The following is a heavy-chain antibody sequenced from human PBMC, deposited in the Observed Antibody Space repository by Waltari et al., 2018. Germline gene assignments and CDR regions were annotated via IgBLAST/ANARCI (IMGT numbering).Heavy chain of an antibody. D-gene: IGHD6-25*01. CDR2: IKQGGSEK. V-gene: IGHV3-7*01. J-gene: IGHJ3*02. CDR1: GFTFSNSW. CDR3: TRGSGGAFDI. Sequence: EVQLVESGGGLVQPGGSLRLSCAASGFTFSNSWMGWVRQAPGKGLGWVASIKQGGSEKLYVDSVKGRLTISRDNAKNSLYLQMDSLRAEDTAVYYYTRGSGGAFDIWGQGTMVTVSS.